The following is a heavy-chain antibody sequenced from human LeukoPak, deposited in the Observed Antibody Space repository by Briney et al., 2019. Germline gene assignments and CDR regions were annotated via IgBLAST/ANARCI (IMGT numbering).Heavy chain of an antibody. V-gene: IGHV3-30*02. J-gene: IGHJ5*02. CDR1: GFTFCSYG. CDR3: AKDLAAGTTGGDWFDP. Sequence: GGSLRLSCAASGFTFCSYGMHWVRQAPGKGLEWVAFIRCDGSNKYYADSVKGRFTISRDNSKNTLYLQMNSLRAEDTAVYFCAKDLAAGTTGGDWFDPWGQGTLVTVSS. CDR2: IRCDGSNK. D-gene: IGHD1-7*01.